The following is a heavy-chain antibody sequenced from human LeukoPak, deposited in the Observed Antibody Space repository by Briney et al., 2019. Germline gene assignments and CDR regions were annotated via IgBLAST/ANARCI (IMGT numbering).Heavy chain of an antibody. CDR1: GFTFSSYS. CDR2: ISSSNSYI. J-gene: IGHJ4*02. Sequence: GGSLRLSCAASGFTFSSYSMNWVRQAPGKGLEWVSSISSSNSYIYCADSVKGRFTISRDNAKNSLYLQMNSLRAEDTAVYYCARGIVVVPGKYFDFWGQGSLVTVSS. D-gene: IGHD2-2*01. CDR3: ARGIVVVPGKYFDF. V-gene: IGHV3-21*01.